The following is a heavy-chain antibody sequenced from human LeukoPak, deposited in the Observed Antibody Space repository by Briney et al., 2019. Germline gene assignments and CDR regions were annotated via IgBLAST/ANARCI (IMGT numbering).Heavy chain of an antibody. D-gene: IGHD6-13*01. J-gene: IGHJ6*03. CDR3: ARGSRRSSSWYDYSYYYYYMDV. CDR2: INHSGST. Sequence: SETLSLTCAVYGGSFSGYYWSWIRQPPGKGLEWIGEINHSGSTNYNPFLKSRVTISVDTSKNQFSLKLSSVTAADTAVYYCARGSRRSSSWYDYSYYYYYMDVWGKGTTVTVSS. CDR1: GGSFSGYY. V-gene: IGHV4-34*01.